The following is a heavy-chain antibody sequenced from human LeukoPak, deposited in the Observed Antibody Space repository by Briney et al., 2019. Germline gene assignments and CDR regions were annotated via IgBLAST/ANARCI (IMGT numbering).Heavy chain of an antibody. CDR1: GYTFTSYY. V-gene: IGHV1-46*01. CDR2: INPSGGST. D-gene: IGHD3-22*01. CDR3: AREVTRWYYDSSGYYDY. J-gene: IGHJ4*02. Sequence: ASVKVSCKASGYTFTSYYMHWVRQAPGQGLKWMGIINPSGGSTSYAQKFQGRVTMTRDMSTSTVYMELSSLRSEDTAVYYCAREVTRWYYDSSGYYDYWGQGTLVTVSS.